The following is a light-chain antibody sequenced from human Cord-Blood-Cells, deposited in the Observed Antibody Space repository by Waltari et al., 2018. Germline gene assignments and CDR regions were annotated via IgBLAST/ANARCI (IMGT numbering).Light chain of an antibody. CDR2: DVS. CDR1: SSDVGGYNY. V-gene: IGLV2-14*01. Sequence: QSALTQPASVSGSPGQSITISCTGTSSDVGGYNYVSWYQQHPGKAPKLMIYDVSNRPSVVSNRFSGSKSGNTASLTISGLQAEDEADYYGSSYTSSSTPYVFGTGTKVTVL. CDR3: SSYTSSSTPYV. J-gene: IGLJ1*01.